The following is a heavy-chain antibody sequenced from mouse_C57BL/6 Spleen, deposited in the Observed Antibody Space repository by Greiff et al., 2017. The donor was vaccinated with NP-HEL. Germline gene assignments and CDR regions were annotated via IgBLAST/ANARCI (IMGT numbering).Heavy chain of an antibody. Sequence: QVQLQQSGAELVRPGTSVKVSCKASGYAFTNYLIEWVKQRPGQGLEWIGVINPGSGGTNYNEKFKGKATLTADKSSSTAYMQLSSLTSEDSAVYFCARDYDGYLDYWGQGTTLTVSS. V-gene: IGHV1-54*01. CDR2: INPGSGGT. CDR1: GYAFTNYL. J-gene: IGHJ2*01. D-gene: IGHD2-3*01. CDR3: ARDYDGYLDY.